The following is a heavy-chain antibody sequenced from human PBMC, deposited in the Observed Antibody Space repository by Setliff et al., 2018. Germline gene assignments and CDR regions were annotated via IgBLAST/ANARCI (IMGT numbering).Heavy chain of an antibody. D-gene: IGHD5-12*01. CDR1: DGSIRSGDY. V-gene: IGHV4-31*03. CDR2: IHHTGTT. J-gene: IGHJ4*02. Sequence: SETLSLTCTVSDGSIRSGDYWAWIRQHPGKGLEWIGYIHHTGTTFYNPSLRSRVTISVDTSKNQFSLKLTSLTAADTAVYYCARAKDGYDFDYFDYWGQGTPVTVSS. CDR3: ARAKDGYDFDYFDY.